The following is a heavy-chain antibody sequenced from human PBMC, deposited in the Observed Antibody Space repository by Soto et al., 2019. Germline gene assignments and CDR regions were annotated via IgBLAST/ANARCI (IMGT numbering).Heavy chain of an antibody. D-gene: IGHD5-18*01. CDR1: GFAFSSLA. CDR3: ARVGHTAWLVGFDP. J-gene: IGHJ5*02. CDR2: VTSNGGGI. V-gene: IGHV3-64*04. Sequence: AGRSLRLSCSASGFAFSSLAMHWVRQAPGQGPEYVSAVTSNGGGIYYADSVKGRFTISRDNSKNTLYLQMSSLRAEDTAVYYCARVGHTAWLVGFDPWGQGTLVTSPQ.